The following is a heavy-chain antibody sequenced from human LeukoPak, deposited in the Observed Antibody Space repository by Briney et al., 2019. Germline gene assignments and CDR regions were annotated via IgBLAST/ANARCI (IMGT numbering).Heavy chain of an antibody. V-gene: IGHV3-23*01. CDR2: MTNGGGDT. D-gene: IGHD6-6*01. J-gene: IGHJ4*02. CDR3: AKGSAAARPYYFDF. Sequence: GGSLRLSCAASGFTFSRYAMSWVRQAPGEGLECFSPMTNGGGDTYSADSVKGRFTISRDKSKSTLNLQMSSLRDEDTAVYYGAKGSAAARPYYFDFWGQGTLVTVSS. CDR1: GFTFSRYA.